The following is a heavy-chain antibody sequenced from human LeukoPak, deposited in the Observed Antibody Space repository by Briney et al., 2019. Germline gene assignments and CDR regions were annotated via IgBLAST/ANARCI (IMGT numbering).Heavy chain of an antibody. CDR3: ARVGSSGYLVDC. Sequence: GGSLRLSCAASGFTFSDYYMSWIRQAPGKGLEWASYISSSGNTIYYADSVKGRFTISRDNAKNSLYLQMNSLRAEDTAVYYCARVGSSGYLVDCWGQGALVTVSS. CDR1: GFTFSDYY. CDR2: ISSSGNTI. V-gene: IGHV3-11*01. J-gene: IGHJ4*02. D-gene: IGHD3-22*01.